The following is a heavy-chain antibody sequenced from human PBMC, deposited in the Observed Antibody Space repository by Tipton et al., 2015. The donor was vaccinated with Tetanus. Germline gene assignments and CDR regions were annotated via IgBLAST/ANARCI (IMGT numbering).Heavy chain of an antibody. CDR2: IYYSGST. V-gene: IGHV4-59*08. CDR3: ARLGRDGYHFDY. Sequence: TLSLTCTVSGGSISTYYWSWIRQPPGKGLEWIGYIYYSGSTNYTPSLKSRVTISVDTSKNQFSLKLTSVTAADTAVYYCARLGRDGYHFDYWGQGTLVTVSS. D-gene: IGHD5-24*01. J-gene: IGHJ4*02. CDR1: GGSISTYY.